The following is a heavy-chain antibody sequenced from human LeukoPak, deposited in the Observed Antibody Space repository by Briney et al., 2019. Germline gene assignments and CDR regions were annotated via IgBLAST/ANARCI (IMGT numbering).Heavy chain of an antibody. J-gene: IGHJ4*02. Sequence: PGGSLRLSCAASGFTFNYAWMSWVRQVPGKGLEWVGQTVSEIDGGTTDYAAPVKGRFTISRDDSKSTLYLQMNSLKIEDTAVYYCAKQPNHAVVGPCDYWGQGTLVTVSS. D-gene: IGHD2-2*01. CDR2: TVSEIDGGTT. CDR1: GFTFNYAW. CDR3: AKQPNHAVVGPCDY. V-gene: IGHV3-15*04.